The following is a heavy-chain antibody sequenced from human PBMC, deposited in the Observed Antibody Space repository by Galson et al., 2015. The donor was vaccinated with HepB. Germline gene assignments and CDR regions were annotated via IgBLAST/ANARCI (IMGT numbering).Heavy chain of an antibody. CDR2: ISSSSSYI. Sequence: SLRLSCAASGFTFSSYSMNWVRQAPGKGLEWVSSISSSSSYIYYADSVKGRFTISRDNAKNSLYLQMNSLRAEDTAVYYCARDFKAYDFWSGYYPESDYWGQGTLVTVSS. V-gene: IGHV3-21*01. J-gene: IGHJ4*02. D-gene: IGHD3-3*01. CDR3: ARDFKAYDFWSGYYPESDY. CDR1: GFTFSSYS.